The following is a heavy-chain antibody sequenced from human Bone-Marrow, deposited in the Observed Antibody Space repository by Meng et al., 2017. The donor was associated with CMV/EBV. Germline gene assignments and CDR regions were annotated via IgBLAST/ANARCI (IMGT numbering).Heavy chain of an antibody. V-gene: IGHV3-73*01. CDR1: GFTFSGSA. Sequence: GSLRLSCAAPGFTFSGSALHWVRQASGKGLGWVGRIKSKSNSYATAYAASVKGRFTISRDDSKNTAYLQMNSLKTEDAAVYYCTRTLYYDSSGYHGGYWGQGTLVTVSS. D-gene: IGHD3-22*01. CDR3: TRTLYYDSSGYHGGY. J-gene: IGHJ4*02. CDR2: IKSKSNSYAT.